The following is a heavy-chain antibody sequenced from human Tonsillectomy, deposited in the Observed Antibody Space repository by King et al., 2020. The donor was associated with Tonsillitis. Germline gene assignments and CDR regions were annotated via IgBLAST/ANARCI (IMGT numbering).Heavy chain of an antibody. CDR3: AKDWGMGYGAIDY. V-gene: IGHV3-30*02. Sequence: QLVESGGSVVQPGGSLRLSCAVSGFIFSSYSMHWVRQAPGKGLEWVALIRDDVSNKYHADSVTGRFTISRDNSKNTLYLQMNSLRVEDTAMYYCAKDWGMGYGAIDYWGQGTLVTVSS. CDR1: GFIFSSYS. CDR2: IRDDVSNK. J-gene: IGHJ4*02. D-gene: IGHD2-8*01.